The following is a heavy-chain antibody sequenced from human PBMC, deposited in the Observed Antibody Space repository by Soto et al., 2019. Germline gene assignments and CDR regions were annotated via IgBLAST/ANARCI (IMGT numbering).Heavy chain of an antibody. Sequence: PGGSLSLSCAASGFTFSSYGMHWVRQAPGKGLEWVAVIWYDGSNKYYADSVKGRFTISRDNSKNTLYLQMNSLRAEDTAVYYCARADYYDSSGYHNFDYWGQGTLVTVSS. V-gene: IGHV3-33*01. D-gene: IGHD3-22*01. J-gene: IGHJ4*02. CDR1: GFTFSSYG. CDR2: IWYDGSNK. CDR3: ARADYYDSSGYHNFDY.